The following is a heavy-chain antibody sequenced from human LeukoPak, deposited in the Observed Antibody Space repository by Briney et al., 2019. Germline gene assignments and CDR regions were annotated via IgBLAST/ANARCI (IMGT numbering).Heavy chain of an antibody. CDR1: GFTFSSYG. V-gene: IGHV3-30*02. CDR2: IRYDGSNK. Sequence: GGSLRLSCAASGFTFSSYGVHWVRQAPGKGLEWVAFIRYDGSNKYYADSVKGRFTISRDNSKNTLYLQMNSLRAEDTAVYYCAKDQQLGPYYFDYWGQGTLVTVSS. J-gene: IGHJ4*02. CDR3: AKDQQLGPYYFDY. D-gene: IGHD6-13*01.